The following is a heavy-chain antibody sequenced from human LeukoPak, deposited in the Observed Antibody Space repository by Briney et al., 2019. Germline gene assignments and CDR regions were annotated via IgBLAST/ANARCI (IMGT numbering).Heavy chain of an antibody. CDR2: IIPILGIA. Sequence: ASVTVSCKASGGTFSSYAISWVRQPPGQGLEWIGGIIPILGIANYAQKFQGRVTITADKSTSTAYMELSSLRSGDTAVYYCARFSSVSSSWYRFDPWGQGTLVTVSS. CDR3: ARFSSVSSSWYRFDP. CDR1: GGTFSSYA. V-gene: IGHV1-69*10. D-gene: IGHD6-13*01. J-gene: IGHJ5*02.